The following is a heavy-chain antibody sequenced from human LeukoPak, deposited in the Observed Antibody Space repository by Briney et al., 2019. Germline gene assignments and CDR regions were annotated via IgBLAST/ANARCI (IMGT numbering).Heavy chain of an antibody. CDR1: GFTFSSYA. V-gene: IGHV3-64D*09. D-gene: IGHD1-26*01. J-gene: IGHJ6*02. Sequence: GGSLRLSCSASGFTFSSYAMHWVRQAPGKGLEYVSAIRSNGGSTYYADSVKGRFTISRDNSKNTLYLQMSSLRAEDTAVYYCVKAVGAKGDYYYYYGMDVWGQGTTVTVS. CDR2: IRSNGGST. CDR3: VKAVGAKGDYYYYYGMDV.